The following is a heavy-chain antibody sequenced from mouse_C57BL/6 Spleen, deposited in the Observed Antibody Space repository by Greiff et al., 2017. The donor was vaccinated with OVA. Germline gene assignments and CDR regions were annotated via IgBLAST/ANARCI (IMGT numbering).Heavy chain of an antibody. CDR2: IYPGSGNT. V-gene: IGHV1-76*01. Sequence: QVQLQQSGAELVRPGASVKLSCKASGYTFTDYYINWVKQRPGQGLEWIARIYPGSGNTYYNEKFKGKATLTTEKSSSTAYMQLSSLTSEDTAVYFCARDDYDYAMDYWGQGTSVTGSS. D-gene: IGHD2-4*01. CDR3: ARDDYDYAMDY. J-gene: IGHJ4*01. CDR1: GYTFTDYY.